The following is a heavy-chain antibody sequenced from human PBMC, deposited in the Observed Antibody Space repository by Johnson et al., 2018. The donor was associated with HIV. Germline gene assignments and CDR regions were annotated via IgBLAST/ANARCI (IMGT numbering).Heavy chain of an antibody. D-gene: IGHD6-13*01. CDR3: ARVPRIEQQLVHAFDI. Sequence: VQLVESGGGVVQPGRSLRLSCAASGFTFSSYGMHWVRQAPGKGLEWVSVISGSGGGTYYADSVKGRFTISRDNSKNTLYLQMNSLLAEDTAVYYCARVPRIEQQLVHAFDIWCQGTMVTVSS. V-gene: IGHV3-23*04. J-gene: IGHJ3*02. CDR2: ISGSGGGT. CDR1: GFTFSSYG.